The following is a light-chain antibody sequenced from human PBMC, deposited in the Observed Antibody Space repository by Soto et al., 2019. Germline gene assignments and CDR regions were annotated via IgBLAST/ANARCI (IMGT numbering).Light chain of an antibody. J-gene: IGLJ1*01. CDR1: SSDVGGYNF. Sequence: QSALTQPASVSGSPGQSITISCTGTSSDVGGYNFVSWYQHHPGKAPKLIIYDVSNRPSGVSNRFSGSKSGNTASLTISGLQAEDDADYYCTSYTTSFTDVFGTGTQLTVL. CDR3: TSYTTSFTDV. V-gene: IGLV2-14*03. CDR2: DVS.